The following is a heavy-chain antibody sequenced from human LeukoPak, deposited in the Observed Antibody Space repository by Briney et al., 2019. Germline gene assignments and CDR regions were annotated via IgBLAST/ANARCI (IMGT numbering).Heavy chain of an antibody. D-gene: IGHD3-3*01. CDR2: IYYSGST. Sequence: SETLSLTRTVSGGSISSYYWSWIRQPPGKGLEWIGYIYYSGSTNYNPSLKSRVTISVDTSKNQFSLKLSSVTAADTAVYYCARVSPITVFGVDYYYYMDVWGKGTTVTVSS. V-gene: IGHV4-59*01. CDR3: ARVSPITVFGVDYYYYMDV. J-gene: IGHJ6*03. CDR1: GGSISSYY.